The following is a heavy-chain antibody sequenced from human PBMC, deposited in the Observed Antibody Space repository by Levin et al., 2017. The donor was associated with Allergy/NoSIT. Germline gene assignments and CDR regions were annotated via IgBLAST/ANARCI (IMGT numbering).Heavy chain of an antibody. Sequence: LAGGSLRLSCTTSGFTFGDYTMSWFRQAPGKRLEWLGFIRSKAYGETTEYAASVKGTFSISRDDSKSIAYLQMHSLNTEDTALYYCARSRAPGGYDDAFDVWGQGTMVTVSS. V-gene: IGHV3-49*03. CDR2: IRSKAYGETT. D-gene: IGHD5-12*01. J-gene: IGHJ3*01. CDR3: ARSRAPGGYDDAFDV. CDR1: GFTFGDYT.